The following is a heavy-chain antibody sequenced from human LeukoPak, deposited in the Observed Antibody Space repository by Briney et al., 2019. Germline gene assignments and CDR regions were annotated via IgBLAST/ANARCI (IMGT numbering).Heavy chain of an antibody. CDR3: ARDGDGRGEDFDY. Sequence: GGSLRLSCAASGFTFSSYSMNWVRQAPGKGLEWVSSISSSSSYIYYADSVKGRFTISRDNAKNSPYLQMNSLRAEDTALYYCARDGDGRGEDFDYWGQGILVTVSS. J-gene: IGHJ4*02. CDR2: ISSSSSYI. D-gene: IGHD4-17*01. V-gene: IGHV3-21*01. CDR1: GFTFSSYS.